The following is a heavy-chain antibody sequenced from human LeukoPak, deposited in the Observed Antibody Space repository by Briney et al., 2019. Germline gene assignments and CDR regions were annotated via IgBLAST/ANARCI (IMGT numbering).Heavy chain of an antibody. CDR3: ARGKRRSMIVVVMVSAFDI. J-gene: IGHJ3*02. CDR1: GYTFTGYY. V-gene: IGHV1-2*02. D-gene: IGHD3-22*01. Sequence: AASVKVSCKASGYTFTGYYMHWVRQAPGQGLEWMGWINPNSGGTNYAQKFQGRVTMTRDTSISTAYMELSRLRSDDTAVYYCARGKRRSMIVVVMVSAFDIWGQGTMVTVSS. CDR2: INPNSGGT.